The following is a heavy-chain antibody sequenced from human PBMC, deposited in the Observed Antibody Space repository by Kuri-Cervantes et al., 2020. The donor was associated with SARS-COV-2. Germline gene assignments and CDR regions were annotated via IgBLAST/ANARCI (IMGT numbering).Heavy chain of an antibody. D-gene: IGHD1-26*01. V-gene: IGHV1-18*01. CDR3: ARGPGSYHIWYYFDY. CDR1: GYTFTSYG. Sequence: ASVKVSCKASGYTFTSYGISWVRQAPGQGLEWMGWISAYNGNTNFAQNLQGRVTMTTDTSTSTAYMELRSLRSDDTAVYYCARGPGSYHIWYYFDYWGQGTLVTVPS. CDR2: ISAYNGNT. J-gene: IGHJ4*02.